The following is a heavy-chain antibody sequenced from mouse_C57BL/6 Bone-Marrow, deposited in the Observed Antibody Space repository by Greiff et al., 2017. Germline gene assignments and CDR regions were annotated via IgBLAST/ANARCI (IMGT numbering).Heavy chain of an antibody. Sequence: EVMLVESGEGLVKPGGSLKLSCAASGFTFSSYAMSWVRQTPEKRLEWVAYISSGGDYIYYADTVKGRFTLSRDNARNTLYLQMSSLKSEDTAMYYCTRGRVYDVDAMDYWGQGTSVTVSS. D-gene: IGHD2-12*01. CDR3: TRGRVYDVDAMDY. J-gene: IGHJ4*01. V-gene: IGHV5-9-1*02. CDR1: GFTFSSYA. CDR2: ISSGGDYI.